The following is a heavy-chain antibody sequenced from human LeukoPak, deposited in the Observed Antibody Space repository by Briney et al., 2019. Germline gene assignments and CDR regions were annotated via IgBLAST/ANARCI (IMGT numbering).Heavy chain of an antibody. CDR1: GGTFSSYA. CDR2: IIPILGIA. J-gene: IGHJ4*02. V-gene: IGHV1-69*04. Sequence: SVKVSCKASGGTFSSYAISWVRQAPGQGLEWMGRIIPILGIANYAQKFQGRVTITADKSTSTAYMELSSLRSEDTAVYYCARAGGYSYGWDYWGQGTLVTVSS. CDR3: ARAGGYSYGWDY. D-gene: IGHD5-18*01.